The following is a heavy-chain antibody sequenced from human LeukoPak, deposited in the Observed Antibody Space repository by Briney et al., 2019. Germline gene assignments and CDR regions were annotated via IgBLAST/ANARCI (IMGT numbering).Heavy chain of an antibody. J-gene: IGHJ3*02. D-gene: IGHD4-17*01. CDR3: ARVSGTVTLDAFDI. CDR2: IYYSGST. Sequence: PSETLSLTCTVSGGSISSYYWSWIRQPPGKGLEWIGYIYYSGSTNYNPSLKSRVTISVDTSKNQFSLKLSSVTAADTAVYYCARVSGTVTLDAFDIWGQGTMVTVSS. V-gene: IGHV4-59*01. CDR1: GGSISSYY.